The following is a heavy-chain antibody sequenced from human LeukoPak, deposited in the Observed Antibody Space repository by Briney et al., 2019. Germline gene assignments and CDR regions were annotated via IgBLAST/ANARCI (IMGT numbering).Heavy chain of an antibody. V-gene: IGHV1-2*02. CDR1: GYTFTGYY. CDR3: ARQRVATRPSYGMDV. Sequence: GASVKVSCKASGYTFTGYYMHWVRQAPGQGLEWMGWINPNSGGTNYAQKFQGRVTMTRDTSISTAYMELSRLRSDDTAVYYCARQRVATRPSYGMDVWGQGTTVTVSS. CDR2: INPNSGGT. D-gene: IGHD5-12*01. J-gene: IGHJ6*02.